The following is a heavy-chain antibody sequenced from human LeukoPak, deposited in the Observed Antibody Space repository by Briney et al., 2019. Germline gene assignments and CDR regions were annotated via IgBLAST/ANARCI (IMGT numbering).Heavy chain of an antibody. CDR2: IKQVGSEK. D-gene: IGHD6-13*01. CDR1: GFTFGSYW. J-gene: IGHJ5*02. CDR3: AREISSWYRTEGRFDP. V-gene: IGHV3-7*01. Sequence: GGSLRLSCAASGFTFGSYWMTWVRQAPGKGLEWVANIKQVGSEKYYVDSVKGRFTISRDNAKSSLYLQMNSLRAEDTAVFYCAREISSWYRTEGRFDPWGQGTLVTVSS.